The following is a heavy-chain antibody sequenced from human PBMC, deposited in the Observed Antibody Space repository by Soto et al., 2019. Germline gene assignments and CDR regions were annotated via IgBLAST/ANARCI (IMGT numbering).Heavy chain of an antibody. J-gene: IGHJ6*02. CDR2: IYYSGST. D-gene: IGHD2-15*01. V-gene: IGHV4-39*01. CDR1: GGSISSSSYY. CDR3: ARLLPPTGVYYYGMDV. Sequence: SETLSLTCTVSGGSISSSSYYWGWIRQPPGKGLEWIGSIYYSGSTYYNPSLKSRVTISVDTSKNQFSLKLSSVTAADTAVYYCARLLPPTGVYYYGMDVWGQGTTVTVSS.